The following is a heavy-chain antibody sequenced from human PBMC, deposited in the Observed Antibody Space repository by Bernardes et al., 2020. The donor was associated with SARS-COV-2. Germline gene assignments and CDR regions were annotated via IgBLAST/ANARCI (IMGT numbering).Heavy chain of an antibody. CDR3: ATWLVDHFDY. D-gene: IGHD3-3*01. CDR2: IDGPTTNT. J-gene: IGHJ4*01. Sequence: SLRLSCAASGFIFRNYALSWIRQAPGKGLEWVSHIDGPTTNTHYADFVKGRFTISRDNSKSTVYLQMNSLRVEDTAVYYCATWLVDHFDYWGHGTPVTVSS. CDR1: GFIFRNYA. V-gene: IGHV3-23*05.